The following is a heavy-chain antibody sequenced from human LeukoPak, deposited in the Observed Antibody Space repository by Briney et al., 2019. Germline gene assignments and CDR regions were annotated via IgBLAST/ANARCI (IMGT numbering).Heavy chain of an antibody. CDR2: IYSGGST. J-gene: IGHJ4*02. Sequence: PGGSLRLSCAASGFTVSSNYMSWVRQAPGKGLEWVSVIYSGGSTYYADSVEGRFTISRDNSKNTVYLQMNSLRAEDTAVYYCARDLNYDSAYWGQGTLVTVSS. CDR1: GFTVSSNY. V-gene: IGHV3-53*01. CDR3: ARDLNYDSAY. D-gene: IGHD3-22*01.